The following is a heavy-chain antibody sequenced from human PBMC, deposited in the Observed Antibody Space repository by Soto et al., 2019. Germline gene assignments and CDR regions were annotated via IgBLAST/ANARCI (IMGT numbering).Heavy chain of an antibody. V-gene: IGHV4-31*03. J-gene: IGHJ5*02. CDR2: IYYSGST. CDR3: ARVFSDSSSFFDP. D-gene: IGHD6-13*01. CDR1: GGSISSGNYY. Sequence: PSETLSLTCTVSGGSISSGNYYWSRIRQHPGKGLEWIGYIYYSGSTSYNPSLKSRVTISVDTSKNHFSLKLSSVTAADTAVYYCARVFSDSSSFFDPWGQGTLVTVSS.